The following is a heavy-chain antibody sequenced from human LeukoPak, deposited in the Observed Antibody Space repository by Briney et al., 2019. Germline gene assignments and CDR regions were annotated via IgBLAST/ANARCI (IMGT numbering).Heavy chain of an antibody. J-gene: IGHJ4*02. Sequence: QSGGSLRLSCAASGFTFSNSAMSWVRQAPGKGLEWVSGVSGSDDSTFYADSVKGRFIISRDNSKNTLYLQMNSLRAEDTAVYYCAKASRGSNYGAPYDYWGQGTLVTVSS. D-gene: IGHD1-26*01. CDR2: VSGSDDST. CDR1: GFTFSNSA. CDR3: AKASRGSNYGAPYDY. V-gene: IGHV3-23*01.